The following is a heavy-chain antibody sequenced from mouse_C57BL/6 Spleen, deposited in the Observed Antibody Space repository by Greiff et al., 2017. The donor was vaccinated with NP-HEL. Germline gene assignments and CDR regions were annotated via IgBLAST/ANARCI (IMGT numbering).Heavy chain of an antibody. Sequence: QVQLQQPGAELVRPGSSVKLSCKASGYTFTSYWMHWVKQRPIQGLEWIGNIDPSDSETHYNQKFKDKATLTVDKSSSTAYMQLSSLTSEDSAVYYCARWYDYNWYFDVWGTGTTVTVSS. CDR1: GYTFTSYW. V-gene: IGHV1-52*01. CDR2: IDPSDSET. J-gene: IGHJ1*03. D-gene: IGHD2-4*01. CDR3: ARWYDYNWYFDV.